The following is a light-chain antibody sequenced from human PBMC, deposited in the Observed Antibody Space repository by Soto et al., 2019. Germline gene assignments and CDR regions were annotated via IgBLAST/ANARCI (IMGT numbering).Light chain of an antibody. Sequence: QSALTQPASVSGSPGQSITISCTGTSSDLGNHNLVSWYQQYPAKAPKVMIYDVGRRPSGVPDRFSGSKSGNTASLTISGLQAEDEAVYFCCSYAGNKTVVFGGGTKLTVL. CDR3: CSYAGNKTVV. CDR2: DVG. CDR1: SSDLGNHNL. J-gene: IGLJ3*02. V-gene: IGLV2-23*02.